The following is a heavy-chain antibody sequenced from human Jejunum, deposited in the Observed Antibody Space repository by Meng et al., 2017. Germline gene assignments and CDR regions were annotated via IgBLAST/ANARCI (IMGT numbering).Heavy chain of an antibody. Sequence: EVQLVESGGGLVQPGGSLTLSCIASGFSFSSYWIHWVRQAPGKGLVWVSRIRLDGSDLNYARSVKERFTISRDNARKNIYLQMNNRTGENTDVYYCAREAVTAGFDPWGQGTLVTVSS. D-gene: IGHD2-21*02. J-gene: IGHJ5*02. V-gene: IGHV3-74*01. CDR2: IRLDGSDL. CDR3: AREAVTAGFDP. CDR1: GFSFSSYW.